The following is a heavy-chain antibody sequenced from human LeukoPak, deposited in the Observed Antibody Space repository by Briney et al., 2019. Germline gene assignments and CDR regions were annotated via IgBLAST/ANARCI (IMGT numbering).Heavy chain of an antibody. CDR3: AAGYRFDY. D-gene: IGHD3-9*01. Sequence: SETLSLTCAVYGGSFSGCYWSWIRQPPGKGLEWIGEINHSGSTNYNPSLKSRVTISVDTSKNQFSLKLSSVTAADTAVYYCAAGYRFDYWGQGTLVTVSS. CDR2: INHSGST. V-gene: IGHV4-34*01. CDR1: GGSFSGCY. J-gene: IGHJ4*02.